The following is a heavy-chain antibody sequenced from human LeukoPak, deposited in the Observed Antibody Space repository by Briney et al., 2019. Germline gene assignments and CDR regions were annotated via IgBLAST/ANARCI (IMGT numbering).Heavy chain of an antibody. CDR1: GFTFSSYS. CDR2: ISSSSSYI. Sequence: GGSLRLSCAASGFTFSSYSMNWVRQAPGKGLEWVSSISSSSSYIYYADSVKGRFTISRDNAKNSLYLQMNGLRAEDTAVYYCARAPTLIIPWTVDTAMGAFDIWGQGPMVTVSS. V-gene: IGHV3-21*01. CDR3: ARAPTLIIPWTVDTAMGAFDI. D-gene: IGHD5-18*01. J-gene: IGHJ3*02.